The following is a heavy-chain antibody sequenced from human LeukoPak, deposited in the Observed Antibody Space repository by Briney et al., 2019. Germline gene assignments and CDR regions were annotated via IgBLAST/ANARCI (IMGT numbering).Heavy chain of an antibody. CDR3: ARRWLHRKGFDY. D-gene: IGHD5-24*01. V-gene: IGHV4-34*01. J-gene: IGHJ4*02. CDR2: INHSGST. CDR1: GGSFSGYY. Sequence: PSDTLSLTCAVYGGSFSGYYWSWIRHPPGKGVEWIGEINHSGSTNYNPSLKSRVTISVDTSKNQFSLKLSSVTAADTAVYYCARRWLHRKGFDYWGQGTLVTVSS.